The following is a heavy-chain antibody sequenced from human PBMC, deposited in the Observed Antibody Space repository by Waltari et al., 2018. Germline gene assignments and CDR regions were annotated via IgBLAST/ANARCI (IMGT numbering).Heavy chain of an antibody. J-gene: IGHJ4*02. CDR1: GFSFSSYW. CDR2: INSDGRKI. Sequence: EVQLAESGGGLVQPGGSLRLSCAVSGFSFSSYWMYWVRQSPGKGLVWVSQINSDGRKIDSADSVKGRFTISRDNTKNTLYLEMNSLRAEDTAVYYCARDPSFGDFEAYFDYWGQGTLVTVSS. CDR3: ARDPSFGDFEAYFDY. V-gene: IGHV3-74*01. D-gene: IGHD4-17*01.